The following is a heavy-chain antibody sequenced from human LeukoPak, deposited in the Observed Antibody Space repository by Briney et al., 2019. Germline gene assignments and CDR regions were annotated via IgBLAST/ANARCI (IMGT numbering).Heavy chain of an antibody. D-gene: IGHD3-22*01. CDR3: ARENPSGYYNRPIDY. J-gene: IGHJ4*02. Sequence: SETLSLTCTVSGGSVSSGSYYWSWIRQPPGKGLEWIGDIYYSGSIKYNPSLKSRVTMSVDTSKNQFSLKLSSVTAADTAIYYCARENPSGYYNRPIDYWGQGTLVTVSS. CDR2: IYYSGSI. CDR1: GGSVSSGSYY. V-gene: IGHV4-61*01.